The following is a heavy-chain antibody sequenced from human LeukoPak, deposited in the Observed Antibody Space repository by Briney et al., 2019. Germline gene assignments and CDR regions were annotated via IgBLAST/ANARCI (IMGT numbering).Heavy chain of an antibody. CDR1: GGSISSGGYY. J-gene: IGHJ4*02. D-gene: IGHD1-14*01. V-gene: IGHV4-31*03. CDR3: ARVPNQSKYSIGNY. Sequence: SQTLSLTCTVSGGSISSGGYYWSWIRQHPGKGLEWIGYIYYSRSTYYNPSLKSRITISVDTSKNQFSLKLSSVTAADTAVYYCARVPNQSKYSIGNYWGQGTLVTVSS. CDR2: IYYSRST.